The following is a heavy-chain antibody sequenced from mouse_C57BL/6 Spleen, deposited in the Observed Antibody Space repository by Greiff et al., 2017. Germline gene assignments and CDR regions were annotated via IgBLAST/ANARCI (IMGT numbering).Heavy chain of an antibody. CDR3: ARGITTVVAHYYAIDY. CDR2: IDPNSGGT. J-gene: IGHJ4*01. V-gene: IGHV1-72*01. CDR1: GYTFTSYW. D-gene: IGHD1-1*01. Sequence: QVQLQQPGAELVKPGASVKLSCKASGYTFTSYWMHWVKQRPGRGLEWIGRIDPNSGGTKYNEKFKSKATLTVDKPSSTAYMQLSSLTSEDSAVYDGARGITTVVAHYYAIDYWGQGTSVTVSS.